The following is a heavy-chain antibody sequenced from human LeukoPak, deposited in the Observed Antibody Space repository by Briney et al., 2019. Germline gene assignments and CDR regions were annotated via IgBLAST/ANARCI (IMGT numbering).Heavy chain of an antibody. CDR2: INPSGGST. CDR1: GYTFTSYY. J-gene: IGHJ4*02. Sequence: ASVKVSCKASGYTFTSYYMHWVRQAPGQGLEWMGIINPSGGSTSYAQKFQGRVTMTRDTSTSTVYMELSSLRPEDTAVYYCARGEYDILTGYYNYFDYWGQGTVVTVSS. CDR3: ARGEYDILTGYYNYFDY. V-gene: IGHV1-46*01. D-gene: IGHD3-9*01.